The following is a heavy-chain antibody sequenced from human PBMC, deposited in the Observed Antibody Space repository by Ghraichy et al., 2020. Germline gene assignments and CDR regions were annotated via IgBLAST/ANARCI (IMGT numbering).Heavy chain of an antibody. CDR2: ISGSGGST. J-gene: IGHJ4*02. CDR3: ASLIAVAGRGAGY. CDR1: GFTFSSYA. D-gene: IGHD6-19*01. V-gene: IGHV3-23*01. Sequence: GGSLRLSCAASGFTFSSYAMSWVRQAPGKGLEWVSDISGSGGSTYYADAVKGRFTISRDNSKNTLYLQMNSLRAEDTAVYYCASLIAVAGRGAGYWGQGTLVTVSS.